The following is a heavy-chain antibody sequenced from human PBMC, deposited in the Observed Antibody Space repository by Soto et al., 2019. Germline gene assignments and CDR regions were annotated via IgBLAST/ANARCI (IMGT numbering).Heavy chain of an antibody. Sequence: QLQQWGAGLLKPSETLSLTCVVSGGSFSTYYYNWIRQSPGKGLEWIGEINHSGSNNYSTSLKSRFTMSLDTSKNQFSLKLTSVTAADTAVYYCARGGSNDWQVAFDIWGQGTMVTVSS. CDR2: INHSGSN. CDR3: ARGGSNDWQVAFDI. CDR1: GGSFSTYY. V-gene: IGHV4-34*01. D-gene: IGHD3-9*01. J-gene: IGHJ3*02.